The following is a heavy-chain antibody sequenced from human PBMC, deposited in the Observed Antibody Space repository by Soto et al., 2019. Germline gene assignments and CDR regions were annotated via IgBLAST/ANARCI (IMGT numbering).Heavy chain of an antibody. V-gene: IGHV1-69*01. Sequence: QVQLVQSGAEVKKPGSSVRVSCKASGGTLNSYTISWVRQAPGQGLEWMGGIIPVFGTTDYAQKFQGRVTMTAEQSTGTAYLDLFSLRGGDTAISYCSISNSYGRGDFLGQGTLATVSP. J-gene: IGHJ4*02. CDR2: IIPVFGTT. D-gene: IGHD4-17*01. CDR3: SISNSYGRGDF. CDR1: GGTLNSYT.